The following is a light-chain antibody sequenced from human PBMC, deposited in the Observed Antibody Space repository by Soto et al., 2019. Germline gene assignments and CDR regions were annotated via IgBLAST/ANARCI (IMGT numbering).Light chain of an antibody. CDR3: CSYGGRNTFV. V-gene: IGLV2-23*02. CDR1: SSDVGSYNL. CDR2: EVS. J-gene: IGLJ1*01. Sequence: QSALAQPASVSGSPGQSITISCTGTSSDVGSYNLVSWYQQHPGKAPKLMIYEVSKRPSGVSNRFSGSKSGNTASLTISGLQAEDEAHYSCCSYGGRNTFVFGSGTKLTVL.